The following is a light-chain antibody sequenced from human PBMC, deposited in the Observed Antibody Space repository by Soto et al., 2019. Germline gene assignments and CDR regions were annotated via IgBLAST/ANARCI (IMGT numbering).Light chain of an antibody. J-gene: IGKJ4*01. CDR1: QSVSSF. CDR3: QQRRNWHMT. Sequence: EIVLTQSPVTLSLSPGERATLSCRASQSVSSFLAWYQQRRGQAPRLLIYDASNRATGIPARFSGSGSGTDFTLTISSLEPEDFAIYYCQQRRNWHMTFGGGTKVEIK. CDR2: DAS. V-gene: IGKV3-11*01.